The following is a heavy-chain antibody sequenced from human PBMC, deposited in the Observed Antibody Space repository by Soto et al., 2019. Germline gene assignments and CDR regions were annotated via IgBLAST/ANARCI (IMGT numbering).Heavy chain of an antibody. Sequence: QPGGSLRLSCAASGFTFNDYAMHWVRQAPGKGLEWVAVISYDGSNKYYADSVKGRFTISRDNFKDMLYLQMNSLRAEDTAVYFCARDTPKTGIDYWGQGTLVTVSS. D-gene: IGHD3-10*01. CDR3: ARDTPKTGIDY. V-gene: IGHV3-30-3*01. J-gene: IGHJ4*02. CDR2: ISYDGSNK. CDR1: GFTFNDYA.